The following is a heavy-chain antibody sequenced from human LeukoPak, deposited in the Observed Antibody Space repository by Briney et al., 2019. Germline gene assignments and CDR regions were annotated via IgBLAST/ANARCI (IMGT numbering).Heavy chain of an antibody. V-gene: IGHV3-7*04. CDR2: IKEDGSEK. CDR3: AREGLWVGLDSGKTRQAYWES. Sequence: GGSLRLSCAASGFTFSNYWMSWARQAPGKGLKWVANIKEDGSEKYYAGSVKGRFTISRDNAKNSLNLQMNSLRAEDTAVYYCAREGLWVGLDSGKTRQAYWESWGQGTMVTVSS. CDR1: GFTFSNYW. D-gene: IGHD2-21*01. J-gene: IGHJ3*01.